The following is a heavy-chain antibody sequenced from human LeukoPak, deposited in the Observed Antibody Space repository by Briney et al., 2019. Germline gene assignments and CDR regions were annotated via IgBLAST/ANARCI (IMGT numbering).Heavy chain of an antibody. J-gene: IGHJ4*02. V-gene: IGHV4-38-2*02. Sequence: KTSETLSLTCTVSGYSISSGYYWGWIRQPPGKGLEWIGSIYHSGSTYYNPSLKSRVTISVDTSKNQFSLKLSSVTAADTAVYYCARGGYSYGYRGDSDYWGQGTLVTVSS. D-gene: IGHD5-18*01. CDR3: ARGGYSYGYRGDSDY. CDR2: IYHSGST. CDR1: GYSISSGYY.